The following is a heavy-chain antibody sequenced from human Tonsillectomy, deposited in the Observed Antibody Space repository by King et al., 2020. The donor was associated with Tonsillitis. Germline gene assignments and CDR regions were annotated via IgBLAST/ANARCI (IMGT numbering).Heavy chain of an antibody. CDR2: IYCNDDK. CDR3: ARSNKTDFWSGYYTYYYAMDV. Sequence: ITLKESGPSLVKPTQTLTLTCTFSAFSLNTSGVGVAWIRQPPGKALELLALIYCNDDKRYSPSLKSRLTITKDTSKNQVVLTMTNMDPVDTATYYCARSNKTDFWSGYYTYYYAMDVWGQGTTVTVSS. D-gene: IGHD3-3*01. J-gene: IGHJ6*02. CDR1: AFSLNTSGVG. V-gene: IGHV2-5*01.